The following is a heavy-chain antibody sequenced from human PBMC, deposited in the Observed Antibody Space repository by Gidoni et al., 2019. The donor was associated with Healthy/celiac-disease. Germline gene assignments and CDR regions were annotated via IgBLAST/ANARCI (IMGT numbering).Heavy chain of an antibody. V-gene: IGHV4-61*01. CDR1: GGSVSSGSYY. Sequence: QVQLQESGPGLVKPSETLSLTCTVSGGSVSSGSYYWSWIRQPPGKGLEWIGYIYYSGSTNYNPSLKSRVTISVDTSKNQFSLKLSSVTAADTAVYYCARALLTGYDCWFDPWGQGTLVTVSS. J-gene: IGHJ5*02. CDR3: ARALLTGYDCWFDP. D-gene: IGHD3-9*01. CDR2: IYYSGST.